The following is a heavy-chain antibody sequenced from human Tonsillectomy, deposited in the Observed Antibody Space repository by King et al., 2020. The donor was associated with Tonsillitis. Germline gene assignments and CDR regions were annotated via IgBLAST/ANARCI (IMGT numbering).Heavy chain of an antibody. J-gene: IGHJ6*02. CDR1: GFTFNTYG. V-gene: IGHV3-30*18. Sequence: VQLVESGGGVVQPGRSLRLSCAASGFTFNTYGMHWVRQAPGKGLEWVALITYDSNYKYYAESVKGRFSIYRDNSKNTPYLQMSSLRAEDTAVYYCAKATDTYGPLWGMDVWGQGTRVTVSS. CDR3: AKATDTYGPLWGMDV. D-gene: IGHD2-21*01. CDR2: ITYDSNYK.